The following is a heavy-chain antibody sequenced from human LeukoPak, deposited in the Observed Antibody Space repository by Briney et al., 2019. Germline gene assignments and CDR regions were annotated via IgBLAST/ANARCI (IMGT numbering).Heavy chain of an antibody. V-gene: IGHV3-7*01. CDR2: IKHDASEK. CDR1: GFTFSSYW. J-gene: IGHJ6*03. D-gene: IGHD6-13*01. Sequence: GGSLRLSCAASGFTFSSYWMSWVRQAPGKGLEWVANIKHDASEKYFMESLKGRFTISRDNAKNSLYLQMNSLRAEDTAVYYCARAAIAAARIYYYMDVWGKGTTVTVSS. CDR3: ARAAIAAARIYYYMDV.